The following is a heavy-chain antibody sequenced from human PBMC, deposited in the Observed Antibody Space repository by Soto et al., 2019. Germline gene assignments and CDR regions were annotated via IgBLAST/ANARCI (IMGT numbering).Heavy chain of an antibody. CDR1: GGSISSSNW. CDR3: SRARGIAVAGTREFDY. V-gene: IGHV4-4*02. J-gene: IGHJ4*02. D-gene: IGHD6-19*01. CDR2: IYHSGST. Sequence: SETLSLTCAVSGGSISSSNWWSWVRQPPGKGLEWIGEIYHSGSTNYNPSLKSRVTISVDKSKNQFSLKLSSVTAADTAVYYCSRARGIAVAGTREFDYWGQGTLVTVSS.